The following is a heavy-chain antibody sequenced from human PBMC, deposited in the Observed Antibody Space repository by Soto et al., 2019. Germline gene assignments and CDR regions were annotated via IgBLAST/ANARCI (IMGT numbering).Heavy chain of an antibody. CDR1: GFSFSTYD. CDR2: ISSGGQTI. D-gene: IGHD2-2*01. Sequence: EVQLVESGGGLVQPGGSLRLSCAASGFSFSTYDMNWVRPAPGKGLEWVSYISSGGQTIKSTDSVKGRFTISRDNAKISLYLQKGGLRDEDTGVYYCARDHQRGYSGMDVWGQGTTVTVSS. CDR3: ARDHQRGYSGMDV. V-gene: IGHV3-48*02. J-gene: IGHJ6*02.